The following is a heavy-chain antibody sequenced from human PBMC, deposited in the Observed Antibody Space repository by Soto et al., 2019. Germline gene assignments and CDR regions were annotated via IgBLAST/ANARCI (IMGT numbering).Heavy chain of an antibody. CDR1: GGSISSGSYY. J-gene: IGHJ6*02. Sequence: SETLSLTCTVSGGSISSGSYYWSWIRQHPGKGLEWIGYIHSSGSTYYNPSLKSRVTISVDTSKNQFSLKLSSVTAADTAVYYCARDFLVSSGWYRGGMDVWGQGTTVTVSS. V-gene: IGHV4-31*03. CDR3: ARDFLVSSGWYRGGMDV. CDR2: IHSSGST. D-gene: IGHD6-19*01.